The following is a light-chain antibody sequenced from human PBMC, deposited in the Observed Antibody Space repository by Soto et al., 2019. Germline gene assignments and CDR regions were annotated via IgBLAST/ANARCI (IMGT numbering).Light chain of an antibody. J-gene: IGLJ3*02. V-gene: IGLV7-46*01. CDR3: LLSYSGTWV. CDR2: DTS. CDR1: PGAVTSGHY. Sequence: QAVVTQAPSLTVSPGGTVPLTCGSSPGAVTSGHYPYWFQQKHGQVPRTLIYDTSNKHSWTPARFSGSLLGGKAALTLSGAQPEDEAQYYCLLSYSGTWVFGGGTKLTVL.